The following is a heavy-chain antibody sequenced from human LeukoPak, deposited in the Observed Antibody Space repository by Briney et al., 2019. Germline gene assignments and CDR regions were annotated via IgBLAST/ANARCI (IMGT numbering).Heavy chain of an antibody. V-gene: IGHV3-7*01. J-gene: IGHJ5*02. CDR1: GFTFATND. CDR2: IKEDGSEK. CDR3: GRGHYGDYA. Sequence: GGSLRLSCVASGFTFATNDMSWVRQAPGKGLECVANIKEDGSEKYYVDSVKGRFTISRDNAENSLFLQMNSLRAEDTAVYYCGRGHYGDYAWGQGTLVTVSS. D-gene: IGHD4-17*01.